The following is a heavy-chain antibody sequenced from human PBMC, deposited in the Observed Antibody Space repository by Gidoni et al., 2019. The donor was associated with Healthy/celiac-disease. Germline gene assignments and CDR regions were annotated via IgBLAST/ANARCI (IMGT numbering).Heavy chain of an antibody. CDR2: IYYSGST. Sequence: QVQLQESGPGLVTPSQTLSLTCTVSGGSLSSGDYYWSWIRQPPGKGLEWIGYIYYSGSTYYNPSLKSRVTISVDTPKRQFSLKLSSVTAADTAMYYCARVGLFRGTAFDIWGQGTMVTVSS. D-gene: IGHD3-16*01. CDR1: GGSLSSGDYY. CDR3: ARVGLFRGTAFDI. V-gene: IGHV4-30-4*01. J-gene: IGHJ3*02.